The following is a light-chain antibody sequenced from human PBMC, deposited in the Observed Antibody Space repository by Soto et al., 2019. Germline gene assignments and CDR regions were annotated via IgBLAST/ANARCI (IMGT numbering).Light chain of an antibody. J-gene: IGKJ1*01. CDR3: QHYNSYSEA. V-gene: IGKV1-5*03. CDR1: QTISSW. CDR2: KAS. Sequence: DIQMTQSPSTLSGSVGDRVTITCRASQTISSWLAWYQQKPGKAPKLLIYKASTLKGGVPSRFRGSGSGTEFTLTISSLQPDDFATYYCQHYNSYSEAFGQGTKVDIK.